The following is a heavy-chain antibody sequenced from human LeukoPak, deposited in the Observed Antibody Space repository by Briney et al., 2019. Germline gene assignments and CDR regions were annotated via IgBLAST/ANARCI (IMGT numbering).Heavy chain of an antibody. D-gene: IGHD3-10*02. Sequence: QSGGSLRLSCAASGFTFSSYWMSWVRQAPGKGLEWVANIKQDEGEKYYVDSVKGRFTISRDNAKNSVYLQMNSLRAEDTAVYYCAELGITMIGGVWGKGTTVTISS. CDR3: AELGITMIGGV. CDR1: GFTFSSYW. J-gene: IGHJ6*04. CDR2: IKQDEGEK. V-gene: IGHV3-7*01.